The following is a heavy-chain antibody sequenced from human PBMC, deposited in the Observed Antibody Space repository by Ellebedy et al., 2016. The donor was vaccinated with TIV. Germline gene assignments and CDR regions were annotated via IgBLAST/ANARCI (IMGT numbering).Heavy chain of an antibody. V-gene: IGHV4-34*01. CDR1: GGSFSGYY. Sequence: SETLSLXCAVYGGSFSGYYWSWIRQPPGKGLEWIGEINHSGSTNYNPSLKSRVTISVDTSKNQFSLKLSSVTAADTAVYYCARMTTSYWYFDLWGRGTLVTVSS. CDR2: INHSGST. CDR3: ARMTTSYWYFDL. J-gene: IGHJ2*01. D-gene: IGHD2/OR15-2a*01.